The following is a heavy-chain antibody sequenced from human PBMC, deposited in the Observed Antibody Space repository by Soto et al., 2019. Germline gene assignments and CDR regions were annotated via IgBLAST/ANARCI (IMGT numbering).Heavy chain of an antibody. CDR1: GFTFSSYS. J-gene: IGHJ6*02. V-gene: IGHV3-21*04. CDR2: ISGGSSYI. Sequence: PGGSLRLSCAASGFTFSSYSMNWVRQAPGKGLEWVSSISGGSSYIYYADSVKGLFTISRDNAKNSLYLQMNSLRAEDTAVYYCAREQWLVNNYYYYYGMDVWGQGTTVTAP. D-gene: IGHD6-19*01. CDR3: AREQWLVNNYYYYYGMDV.